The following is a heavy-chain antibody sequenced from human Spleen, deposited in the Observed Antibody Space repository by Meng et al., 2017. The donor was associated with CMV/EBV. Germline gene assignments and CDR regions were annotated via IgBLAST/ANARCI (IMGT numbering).Heavy chain of an antibody. D-gene: IGHD1-26*01. CDR1: GYNFNNYW. CDR3: ARQELVYYAMDV. Sequence: KVSCKASGYNFNNYWIGWVRQMPGKGLEWMGIIYPANSDTRYSPSFQGQVTISADKSISTAYLQWSSLKASDTAMYYCARQELVYYAMDVWGQGTTVTVSS. CDR2: IYPANSDT. V-gene: IGHV5-51*01. J-gene: IGHJ6*02.